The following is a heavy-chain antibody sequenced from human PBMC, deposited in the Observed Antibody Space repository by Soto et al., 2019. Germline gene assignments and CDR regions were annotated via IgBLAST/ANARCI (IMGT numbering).Heavy chain of an antibody. J-gene: IGHJ6*03. D-gene: IGHD2-15*01. V-gene: IGHV3-23*01. CDR1: GFTFSSYA. Sequence: GGSLRLSCAASGFTFSSYAMSWVRQAPGKGLEWVSAISGSGGSTYYADSVKGRFTISRDNSKNTLYLQMNSLRAEDTAVYYCAKGDIVVVVAVYYYYYYMDVWGKGTTVTVSS. CDR3: AKGDIVVVVAVYYYYYYMDV. CDR2: ISGSGGST.